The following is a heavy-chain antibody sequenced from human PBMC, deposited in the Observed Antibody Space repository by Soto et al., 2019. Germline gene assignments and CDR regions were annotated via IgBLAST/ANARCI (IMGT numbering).Heavy chain of an antibody. D-gene: IGHD5-12*01. Sequence: GSLRLSFVASGMTFSNYWMNWVRQTPGKGLEWVANISPDGSAKAYVDSVKGRFTVSRDNAKNSFYLQMNSLRAEDTAVYFCAAWDISNPWGQGTLVTVSS. CDR2: ISPDGSAK. J-gene: IGHJ4*02. V-gene: IGHV3-7*01. CDR3: AAWDISNP. CDR1: GMTFSNYW.